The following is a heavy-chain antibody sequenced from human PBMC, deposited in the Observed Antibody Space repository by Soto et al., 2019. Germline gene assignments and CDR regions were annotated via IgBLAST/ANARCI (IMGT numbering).Heavy chain of an antibody. CDR3: ATAPPGSSSWYWVVDY. CDR2: ISYDGSNK. D-gene: IGHD6-13*01. CDR1: GFTFSSYA. V-gene: IGHV3-30-3*01. Sequence: PGGSLRPSCAASGFTFSSYAMHWVRQGPGKGLEWVAVISYDGSNKYYVDSVKGRFTISRDNSKNTLYLQMNSLRAEDTAVYYCATAPPGSSSWYWVVDYWGQGTQVTV. J-gene: IGHJ4*02.